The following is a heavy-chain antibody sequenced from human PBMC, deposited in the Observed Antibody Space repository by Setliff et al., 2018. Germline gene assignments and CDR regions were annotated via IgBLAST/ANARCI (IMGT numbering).Heavy chain of an antibody. V-gene: IGHV1-8*02. CDR2: MNPNGGNT. CDR1: GYTFTSYD. CDR3: ARRVGSVGIQLPDY. D-gene: IGHD5-18*01. Sequence: ASVKVSCKASGYTFTSYDINWVRQATGQGLEWMGWMNPNGGNTGYAQKFQGRVTMTRNTSISTAYMELSSLRSEDTAVYYCARRVGSVGIQLPDYWGQGTLVTVSS. J-gene: IGHJ4*02.